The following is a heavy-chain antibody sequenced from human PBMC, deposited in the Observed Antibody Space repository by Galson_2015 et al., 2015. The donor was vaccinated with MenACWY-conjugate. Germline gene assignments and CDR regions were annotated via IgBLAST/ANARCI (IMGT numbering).Heavy chain of an antibody. D-gene: IGHD2/OR15-2a*01. CDR1: GYTVSSYW. Sequence: QSGAEVKKPGESLQISCKASGYTVSSYWIAWVRQMPGKGLEWMGTIYPRDSETTYSPAFQGQVTISADKSSNTVYLQWSSLKASDTATFYCARPDNNFVKTLHHWGQGTLVTVSS. CDR3: ARPDNNFVKTLHH. V-gene: IGHV5-51*03. J-gene: IGHJ5*02. CDR2: IYPRDSET.